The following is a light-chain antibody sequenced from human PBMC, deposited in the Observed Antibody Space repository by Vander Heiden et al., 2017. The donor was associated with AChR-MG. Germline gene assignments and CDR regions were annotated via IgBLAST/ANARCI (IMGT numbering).Light chain of an antibody. V-gene: IGKV3-15*01. CDR1: QNIGSY. CDR3: RQYNNWPLT. CDR2: AAS. Sequence: ELVMTHSPATLSVSPGAGATLSCRASQNIGSYLAGYQRKPGQEPRLLIYAASSRAAGIPAKFSGSGSGTKFTLTISSLQSEDFVVYYCRQYNNWPLTFGGGTKVDIK. J-gene: IGKJ4*01.